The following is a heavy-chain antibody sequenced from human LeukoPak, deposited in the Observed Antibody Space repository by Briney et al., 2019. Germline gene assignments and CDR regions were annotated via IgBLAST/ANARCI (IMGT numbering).Heavy chain of an antibody. Sequence: SETLSLTCAVYGGSFSGYYWSWIRQPPGKGLEWIGYIYYSGSTNYNPSLKSRVTISVDTSKNQFSLKLSSVTAADTAVYYCARHHSSGWYYFDSWGQGTLVTVSS. CDR2: IYYSGST. D-gene: IGHD6-19*01. J-gene: IGHJ4*02. CDR3: ARHHSSGWYYFDS. CDR1: GGSFSGYY. V-gene: IGHV4-59*08.